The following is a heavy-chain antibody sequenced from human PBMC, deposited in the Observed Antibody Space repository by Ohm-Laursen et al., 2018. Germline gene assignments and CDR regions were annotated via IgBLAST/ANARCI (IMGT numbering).Heavy chain of an antibody. D-gene: IGHD3-3*01. CDR2: ISSSGKTI. CDR3: ARDPIVDITIFGVRLGDNWFDP. CDR1: GFTFSDYY. V-gene: IGHV3-11*01. Sequence: SLRLSCTAPGFTFSDYYMNWIRQAPGKGLEWVSYISSSGKTIYYADSVKGRFTISRDNAKNSLYLQMNSLRAEDTAVYYCARDPIVDITIFGVRLGDNWFDPWGQGTLVTVSS. J-gene: IGHJ5*02.